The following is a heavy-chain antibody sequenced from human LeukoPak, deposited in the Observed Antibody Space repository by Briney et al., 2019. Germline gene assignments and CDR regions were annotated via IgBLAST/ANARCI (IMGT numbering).Heavy chain of an antibody. CDR1: GYTFTGYY. V-gene: IGHV1-2*02. CDR3: ARDDSSGFLIDY. J-gene: IGHJ4*02. D-gene: IGHD3-22*01. CDR2: INPNSGGT. Sequence: GASVKVSCKASGYTFTGYYMHWVRQAPGQGLEWMGWINPNSGGTNYAQKFQGRVTMTRDTSISTAYMELSRLRSGDTAVYYCARDDSSGFLIDYWGQGTLVTVSS.